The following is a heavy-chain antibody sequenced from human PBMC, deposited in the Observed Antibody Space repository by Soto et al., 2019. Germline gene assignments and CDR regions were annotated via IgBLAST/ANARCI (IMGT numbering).Heavy chain of an antibody. CDR1: GFPFSSYS. V-gene: IGHV3-64D*06. J-gene: IGHJ4*02. CDR2: ISSNGGST. Sequence: TGGSLSLSCSASGFPFSSYSMHWVRQAPGKGLEYVSTISSNGGSTYYADSVKGRFTISRDNSKNTLYLQMSSLRTEDTALYYCVKGKYDFDYWGQGTLVTVSS. CDR3: VKGKYDFDY.